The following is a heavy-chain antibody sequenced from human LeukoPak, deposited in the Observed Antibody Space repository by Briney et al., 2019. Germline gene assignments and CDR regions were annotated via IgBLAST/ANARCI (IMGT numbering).Heavy chain of an antibody. CDR2: IRYDGSNK. CDR3: AKDRVRYGSGSYYTDY. D-gene: IGHD3-10*01. CDR1: GFTFSSYG. V-gene: IGHV3-30*02. Sequence: GGSLRLSCAASGFTFSSYGMHWVRQAPGKGLEWVAFIRYDGSNKYYADSVKGRFTISRDNSKNTLYLQMNSLRAEDTAVYYCAKDRVRYGSGSYYTDYWGQGTLVTVSS. J-gene: IGHJ4*02.